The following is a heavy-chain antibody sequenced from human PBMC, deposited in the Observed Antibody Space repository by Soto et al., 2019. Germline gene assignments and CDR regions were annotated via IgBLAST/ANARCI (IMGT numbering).Heavy chain of an antibody. CDR2: IYPADSDT. V-gene: IGHV5-51*01. Sequence: PGESLKISCKGSGYTFTSYWIGWVRQMPGKGLEWMGIIYPADSDTRYSPSFQGQVTFSVEKSINTAYLQWSSLKASDTAVYYCARRGYHDSSGSYVGQVSYFDPWGQGTLVTVSS. CDR1: GYTFTSYW. D-gene: IGHD3-22*01. J-gene: IGHJ5*02. CDR3: ARRGYHDSSGSYVGQVSYFDP.